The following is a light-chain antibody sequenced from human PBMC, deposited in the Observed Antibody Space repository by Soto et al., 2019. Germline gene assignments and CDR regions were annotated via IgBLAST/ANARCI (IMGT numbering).Light chain of an antibody. Sequence: VGGRVTITCRASQSVGTWVAWYQQKPGKAPKLLIYGASNLESGVPSRFSGSGSGTDFTLTVSSLQPEDFATYYCQQFSNYPHVFGQGTRLEIK. V-gene: IGKV1-5*01. CDR2: GAS. J-gene: IGKJ5*01. CDR3: QQFSNYPHV. CDR1: QSVGTW.